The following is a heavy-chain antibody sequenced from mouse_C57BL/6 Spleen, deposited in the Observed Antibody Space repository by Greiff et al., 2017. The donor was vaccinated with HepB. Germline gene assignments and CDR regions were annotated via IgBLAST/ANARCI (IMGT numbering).Heavy chain of an antibody. D-gene: IGHD4-1*01. CDR1: GYTFTDYY. CDR2: IYPGSGNT. CDR3: AIGGITGPYYFDY. V-gene: IGHV1-76*01. Sequence: VQLQQSGAELVRPGASVKLSCKASGYTFTDYYINWVKQRPGQGLEWIARIYPGSGNTYYNEKFKGKATLTAEKSSSTAYMQLSSLTSEDSAVYFCAIGGITGPYYFDYWGQGTTLTVSS. J-gene: IGHJ2*01.